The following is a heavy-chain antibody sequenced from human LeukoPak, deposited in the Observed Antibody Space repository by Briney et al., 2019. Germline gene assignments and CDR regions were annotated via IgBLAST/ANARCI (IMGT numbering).Heavy chain of an antibody. Sequence: GGSLRLSCAASGFTFSSYCRSWVRQPPGKGLEWMAGIYYSGGSTYDAAYLKSRFSISRDNAKNTLSLQMSSLRVEDTAIYYCARDWSRAIDYWGQGTLVTVSS. J-gene: IGHJ4*02. V-gene: IGHV3-23*01. CDR2: IYYSGGST. CDR3: ARDWSRAIDY. D-gene: IGHD2-8*02. CDR1: GFTFSSYC.